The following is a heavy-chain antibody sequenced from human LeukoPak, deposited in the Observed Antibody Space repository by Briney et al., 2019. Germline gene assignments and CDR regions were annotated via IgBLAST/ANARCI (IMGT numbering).Heavy chain of an antibody. J-gene: IGHJ4*02. V-gene: IGHV1-2*02. D-gene: IGHD2-2*01. CDR3: ARANFLYCSSTTCLFDY. CDR1: GYTFTDYY. CDR2: INPNDGDT. Sequence: ASVKVSCKASGYTFTDYYMHWVRQAPGQGFEWMGWINPNDGDTNYAQKFRGRVTMTRDTSISTAHMEVSRLRSDDTAVYYCARANFLYCSSTTCLFDYWGQGTLVTVSS.